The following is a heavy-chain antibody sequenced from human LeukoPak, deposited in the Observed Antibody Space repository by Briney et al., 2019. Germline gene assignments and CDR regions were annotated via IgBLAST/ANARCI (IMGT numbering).Heavy chain of an antibody. V-gene: IGHV3-23*01. CDR2: MSGSGGST. J-gene: IGHJ5*02. Sequence: PGGSLRLSCAASGFTFSSYAMSWVRQAPGKGLEWVSAMSGSGGSTYYADSVKGRFTISRDNSKNTLYLQMNSLRAEDTAVYYCAKVPLGDYDFWSRSNWFDPWGQGTLVTVSS. CDR1: GFTFSSYA. CDR3: AKVPLGDYDFWSRSNWFDP. D-gene: IGHD3-3*01.